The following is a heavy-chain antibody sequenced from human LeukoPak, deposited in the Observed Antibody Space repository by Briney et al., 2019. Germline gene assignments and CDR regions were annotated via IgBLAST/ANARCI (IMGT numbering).Heavy chain of an antibody. V-gene: IGHV4-30-4*08. CDR2: IYYSGST. CDR1: GDSISSGDYY. Sequence: SQTLSLTCTVSGDSISSGDYYWSWIRQPPGKGLEWIGYIYYSGSTYYNPSLKSRVTISVDTSKNQFSLKLSSVTAADTAVYYCASSEIRYFDWAPGDCFDPWGQGTLVTVSP. J-gene: IGHJ5*02. CDR3: ASSEIRYFDWAPGDCFDP. D-gene: IGHD3-9*01.